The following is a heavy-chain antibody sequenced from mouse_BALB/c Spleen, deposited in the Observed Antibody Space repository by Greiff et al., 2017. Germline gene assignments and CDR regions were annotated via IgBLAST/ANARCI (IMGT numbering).Heavy chain of an antibody. V-gene: IGHV5-9-4*01. Sequence: EVKLMESGGGLVKPGGSLKLSCAASGFTFSSYAMSWVRQSPEKRLEWVAEISSGGSYTYYPDTVTGRFTISRDNAKNTLYLEMSSLRSEDTAMYYCARHLDYYAMDYWGQGTSGTVSS. CDR2: ISSGGSYT. CDR3: ARHLDYYAMDY. CDR1: GFTFSSYA. J-gene: IGHJ4*01.